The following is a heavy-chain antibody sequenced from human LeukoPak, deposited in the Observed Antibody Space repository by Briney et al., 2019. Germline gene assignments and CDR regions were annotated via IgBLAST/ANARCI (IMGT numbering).Heavy chain of an antibody. CDR3: AKDGILTGYPPSGYFHH. V-gene: IGHV3-9*01. D-gene: IGHD3-9*01. CDR2: INWSSGTI. CDR1: GFTFDDYA. Sequence: PGRSLRLSCAASGFTFDDYAMHWVRQAPGKGLEWVSGINWSSGTIAYADSVKGRFTISRDNAKNTLYLQINSLRLEDTALYYCAKDGILTGYPPSGYFHHWGQGTLVTVSS. J-gene: IGHJ1*01.